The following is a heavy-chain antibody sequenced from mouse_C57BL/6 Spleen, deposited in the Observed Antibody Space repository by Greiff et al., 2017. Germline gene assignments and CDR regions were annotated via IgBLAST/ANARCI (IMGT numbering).Heavy chain of an antibody. D-gene: IGHD4-1*01. Sequence: VQLQQPGAELVKPGASVKLSCKASGYTFTSYWMHWVKQRPGQGLEWIGMIHPNSGSTNYNEKFKSKDTLTVDKSSSTAYMQLDSLTSEGSAVYYCARKGGLGAMDYWGQRTSVTVSS. J-gene: IGHJ4*01. CDR1: GYTFTSYW. CDR3: ARKGGLGAMDY. CDR2: IHPNSGST. V-gene: IGHV1-64*01.